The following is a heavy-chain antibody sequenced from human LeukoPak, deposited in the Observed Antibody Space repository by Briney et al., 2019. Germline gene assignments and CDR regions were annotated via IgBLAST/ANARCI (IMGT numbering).Heavy chain of an antibody. V-gene: IGHV1-69*06. CDR1: GGTFSSYA. J-gene: IGHJ4*02. CDR3: ARDCSSTSCYDY. CDR2: IIPIFGTA. Sequence: SVKVSCKASGGTFSSYAISWVRQAPEQGLEWMGGIIPIFGTANYAQKFQGRVTITADKSTSTAYMELSSLRSEDTAVYYCARDCSSTSCYDYWGQGTLVTVSS. D-gene: IGHD2-2*01.